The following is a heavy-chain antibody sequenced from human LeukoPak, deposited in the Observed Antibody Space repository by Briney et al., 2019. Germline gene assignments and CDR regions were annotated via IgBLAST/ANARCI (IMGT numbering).Heavy chain of an antibody. V-gene: IGHV4-61*01. Sequence: SETLSLTCTVSGGSVSSGSYYWSWIRQPPGRGLEWIGYIYYSGSTNYNPSLKSRVTISVDTSKNQFSLKLSSATAADTAVYYCASTVVVVAATPSANDAFDIWGQGTMVTVSS. D-gene: IGHD2-15*01. CDR3: ASTVVVVAATPSANDAFDI. CDR2: IYYSGST. CDR1: GGSVSSGSYY. J-gene: IGHJ3*02.